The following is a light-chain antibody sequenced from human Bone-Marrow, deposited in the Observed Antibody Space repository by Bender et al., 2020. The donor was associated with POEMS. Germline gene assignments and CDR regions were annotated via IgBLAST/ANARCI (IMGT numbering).Light chain of an antibody. J-gene: IGLJ2*01. CDR3: QSADSSGSYLV. CDR1: VLAKKS. CDR2: KDT. Sequence: SSELTQPSSVPVSPGQTARITCSGDVLAKKSAQWFQQKPGQAPLLVIYKDTERPSGIPERFSGSRSGTTVTLTISGAQVEDEADYYCQSADSSGSYLVFGGGTKLTVL. V-gene: IGLV3-27*01.